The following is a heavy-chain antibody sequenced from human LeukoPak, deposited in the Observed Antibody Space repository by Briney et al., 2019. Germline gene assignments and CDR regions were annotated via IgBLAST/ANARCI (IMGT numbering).Heavy chain of an antibody. CDR2: ISGSGGST. Sequence: GGSLRLSCAASGFTFSSYAMSWVRQAPGKGLEWVSAISGSGGSTYYADSMKGRFTISRDNSKNTLYLQMNSLRAEDTAVYYCAKGRGVIHSILYYWGQGTLVTVSS. CDR1: GFTFSSYA. J-gene: IGHJ4*02. CDR3: AKGRGVIHSILYY. D-gene: IGHD3-10*01. V-gene: IGHV3-23*01.